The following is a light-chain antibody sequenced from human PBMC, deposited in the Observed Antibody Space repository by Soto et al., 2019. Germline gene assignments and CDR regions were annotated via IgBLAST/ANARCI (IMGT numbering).Light chain of an antibody. CDR3: CSYAGNSEV. CDR2: EVT. CDR1: SGDVGSYNL. V-gene: IGLV2-23*02. Sequence: QSVLTQVASVSGSPGQSITIPCTGTSGDVGSYNLVSWYQQHPGKAPKLLIYEVTERPSGVSNRFSGSKSGNTASLTISGLQPDDEADYYCCSYAGNSEVFGTGTKVTVL. J-gene: IGLJ1*01.